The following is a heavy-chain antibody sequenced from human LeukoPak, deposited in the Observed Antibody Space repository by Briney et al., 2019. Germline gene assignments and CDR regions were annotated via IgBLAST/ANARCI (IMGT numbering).Heavy chain of an antibody. D-gene: IGHD3-22*01. CDR2: ISSSGSTI. CDR3: ARETPPIVVAGHDAFDI. J-gene: IGHJ3*02. CDR1: GFTFSSYE. V-gene: IGHV3-48*03. Sequence: PGGSLTLTCAASGFTFSSYEMNWVRQAPGKGLEWVSYISSSGSTIYYADSVKGRFTISRDNAKNSLYLQMNSLRAEDTAVYYCARETPPIVVAGHDAFDIWGQGTMVTVSS.